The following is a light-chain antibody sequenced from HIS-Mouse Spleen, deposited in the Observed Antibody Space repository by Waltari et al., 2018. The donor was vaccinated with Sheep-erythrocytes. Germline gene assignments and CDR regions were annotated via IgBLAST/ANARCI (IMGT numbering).Light chain of an antibody. CDR1: QSLLHSNGYNY. Sequence: DIVMTQSPLSLPVTPGEPASISCRSSQSLLHSNGYNYLDWYLQRPGQSPQLLIYLGSNRAPGGPDRFSGSGSGTDFTLKISRVEAEDVGVYYCMQALQTPRTFGQGTKVEIK. V-gene: IGKV2-28*01. J-gene: IGKJ1*01. CDR2: LGS. CDR3: MQALQTPRT.